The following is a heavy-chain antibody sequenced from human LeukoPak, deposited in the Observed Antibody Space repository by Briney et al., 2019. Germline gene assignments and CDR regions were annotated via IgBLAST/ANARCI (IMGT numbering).Heavy chain of an antibody. J-gene: IGHJ5*02. CDR3: ARAPAASLTLNTFRWFDP. Sequence: ASVKVSCKASGYTFTSYDINWVRQATGQGLEWMGWMNPNSGNTGYAQKFQGRVTMTRNTSISTAYMELSSLRSEDTAVYYYARAPAASLTLNTFRWFDPWGQGTLVTVSS. CDR1: GYTFTSYD. D-gene: IGHD3-16*01. CDR2: MNPNSGNT. V-gene: IGHV1-8*01.